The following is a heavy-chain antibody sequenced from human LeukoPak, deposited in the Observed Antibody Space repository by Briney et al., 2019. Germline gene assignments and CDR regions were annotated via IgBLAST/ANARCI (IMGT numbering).Heavy chain of an antibody. D-gene: IGHD6-19*01. CDR3: ARGRPSSGSSGWGEY. CDR2: INPKSGAT. J-gene: IGHJ4*02. CDR1: GYTFTGNY. Sequence: ASVKVSCKASGYTFTGNYMHWVRQAPGQGLEWVGWINPKSGATNYAQKFQGRVTMTRDTSISTVYMELSRLTSADTAVYYCARGRPSSGSSGWGEYWGQGTLVTVSS. V-gene: IGHV1-2*02.